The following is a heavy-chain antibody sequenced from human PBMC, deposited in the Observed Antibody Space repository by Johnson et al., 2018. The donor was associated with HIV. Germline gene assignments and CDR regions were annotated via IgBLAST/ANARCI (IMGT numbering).Heavy chain of an antibody. CDR3: AREVRLGYCSGGSCYGDALDI. CDR2: ISYDGSST. V-gene: IGHV3-33*05. Sequence: QVLLVESGGGLVQPGRSLRLSCAASGFAFRSYGMPWVRQAPGKGLAWVAVISYDGSSTYYADSVKGRFTIPRDKAKNSLYLQMNSLRAEDTGLYYCAREVRLGYCSGGSCYGDALDIWGQGTMVTVSS. D-gene: IGHD2-15*01. CDR1: GFAFRSYG. J-gene: IGHJ3*02.